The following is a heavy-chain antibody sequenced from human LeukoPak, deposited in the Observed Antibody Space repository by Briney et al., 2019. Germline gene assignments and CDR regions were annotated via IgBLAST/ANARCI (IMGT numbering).Heavy chain of an antibody. CDR2: ISGSGGST. CDR1: GFTFSSYA. V-gene: IGHV3-23*01. Sequence: PGGSLRLSCAASGFTFSSYAMSWARQAPGKGLEWVSAISGSGGSTYYADSVKGRFTISRDNSKNTLYLQMNSLRAEDTAVYYCASRDSSGYYGAFDIWGQGTMVTVSS. CDR3: ASRDSSGYYGAFDI. D-gene: IGHD3-22*01. J-gene: IGHJ3*02.